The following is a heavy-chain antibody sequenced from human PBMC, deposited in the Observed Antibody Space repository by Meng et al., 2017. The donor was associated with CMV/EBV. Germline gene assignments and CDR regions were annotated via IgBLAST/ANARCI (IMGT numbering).Heavy chain of an antibody. CDR2: IYTSGST. D-gene: IGHD2-2*01. CDR3: ARDLMNCSSTSCANWFDP. J-gene: IGHJ5*02. Sequence: GLGQGLLKHPDTCSLTVTVAGGSIRSYSWSWIRQPAGKGLEWIGRIYTSGSTNYNPSLKSRVTMSVDTSKNQFSLKLSSVTAADTAVYYCARDLMNCSSTSCANWFDPWGQGTLVTVSS. CDR1: GGSIRSYS. V-gene: IGHV4-4*07.